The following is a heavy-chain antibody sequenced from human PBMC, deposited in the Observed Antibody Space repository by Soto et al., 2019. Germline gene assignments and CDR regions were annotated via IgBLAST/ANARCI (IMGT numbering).Heavy chain of an antibody. D-gene: IGHD6-13*01. CDR3: EIDPVSDSSRGLFDY. CDR1: GFTFSSYG. J-gene: IGHJ4*02. Sequence: QVQLVESGGGVVQPGRSLRLSCAASGFTFSSYGMHWVRQSPGKGLEWVAVIWYDGSNKYYADSVTGRFTISRDNSKNTLYLQMNSLRAEDTAVYYWEIDPVSDSSRGLFDYWGQGTLVTFSS. V-gene: IGHV3-33*01. CDR2: IWYDGSNK.